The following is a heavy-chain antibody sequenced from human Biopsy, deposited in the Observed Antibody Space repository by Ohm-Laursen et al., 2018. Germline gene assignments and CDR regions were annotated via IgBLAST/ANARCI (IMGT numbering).Heavy chain of an antibody. CDR1: YGSISGHF. Sequence: TLSLTCAVTYGSISGHFWSWIRQPTGKGLEWIGQIYTSGITNYNPSLKSRVTMSVDTSKNKFSLRVSSVTAADTAVYYCARDRDRRGWFDPWGQGTLVTVSS. D-gene: IGHD1-14*01. CDR3: ARDRDRRGWFDP. CDR2: IYTSGIT. J-gene: IGHJ5*02. V-gene: IGHV4-4*07.